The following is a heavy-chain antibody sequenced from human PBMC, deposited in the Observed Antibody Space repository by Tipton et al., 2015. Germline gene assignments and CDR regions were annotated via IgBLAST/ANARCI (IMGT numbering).Heavy chain of an antibody. CDR1: EFSFSVYA. CDR2: ISSDGSQK. J-gene: IGHJ3*01. D-gene: IGHD2-21*02. V-gene: IGHV3-30*18. CDR3: AKERRTAIHDGTFNL. Sequence: SLRLSCAGFEFSFSVYALHWVRQAPGKGLEWVAVISSDGSQKYFADSVKGRFTISRDNSNNTLYLQMSGLKDEDTAMYYCAKERRTAIHDGTFNLWGQGTVVTVSS.